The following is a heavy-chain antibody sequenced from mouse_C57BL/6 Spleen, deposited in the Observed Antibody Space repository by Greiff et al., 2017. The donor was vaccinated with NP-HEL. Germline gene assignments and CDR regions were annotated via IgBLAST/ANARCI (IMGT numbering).Heavy chain of an antibody. V-gene: IGHV5-17*01. D-gene: IGHD2-5*01. Sequence: EVKVEESGGGLVKPGGSLKLSCAASGFTFSDYGMHWVRQAPEKGLEWVAYISSGSSTIYYADTVKGRFTISRDNAKNTLFLQMTSLRSEDTAMYYCARESKRYYFDYWGQGTTLTVSS. J-gene: IGHJ2*01. CDR1: GFTFSDYG. CDR2: ISSGSSTI. CDR3: ARESKRYYFDY.